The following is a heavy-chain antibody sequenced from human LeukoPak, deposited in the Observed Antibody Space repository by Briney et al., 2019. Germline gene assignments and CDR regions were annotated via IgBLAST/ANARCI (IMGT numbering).Heavy chain of an antibody. CDR3: AKDFGQYCSGGSCYNWFDP. J-gene: IGHJ5*02. CDR1: GFTFSSYG. V-gene: IGHV3-30*02. CDR2: IRYDGSNK. Sequence: PGGSLRLSCAASGFTFSSYGMHWVRQAPGKGLEWVAFIRYDGSNKDYADSVKGRFTISRDNSKNTLYLQMNSLRAEDTAVYYCAKDFGQYCSGGSCYNWFDPWGQGTLVTVSS. D-gene: IGHD2-15*01.